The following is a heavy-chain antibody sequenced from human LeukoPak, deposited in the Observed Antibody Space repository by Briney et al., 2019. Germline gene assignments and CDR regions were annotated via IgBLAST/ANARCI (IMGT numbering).Heavy chain of an antibody. CDR1: GFTFDDYA. CDR3: ARDNSKALPFLTIDY. D-gene: IGHD2/OR15-2a*01. J-gene: IGHJ4*02. V-gene: IGHV3-9*01. Sequence: PGGSLRLSCAASGFTFDDYAMHWVRQAPGKGLEWVSGLSWNSGTIYYADSVKGRFTISRDNAKNSLYLQMNSLRAEDTAVYYCARDNSKALPFLTIDYWGQGTLVTVSS. CDR2: LSWNSGTI.